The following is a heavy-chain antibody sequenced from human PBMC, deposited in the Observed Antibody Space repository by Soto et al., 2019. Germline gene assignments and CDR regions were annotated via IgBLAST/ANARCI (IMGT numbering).Heavy chain of an antibody. D-gene: IGHD6-6*01. Sequence: QVQLVQSGAEVKKPGSSVKVSCKASGGTFSSYAISWVRQAPGQGLEWMGGIIPIFGTANYAQKFQGRVTITADESTSTAYMELSSLRSEDTAVYYCARRLYSSSHLAVDAFDIWGQGTMVTVSS. J-gene: IGHJ3*02. CDR1: GGTFSSYA. CDR3: ARRLYSSSHLAVDAFDI. V-gene: IGHV1-69*01. CDR2: IIPIFGTA.